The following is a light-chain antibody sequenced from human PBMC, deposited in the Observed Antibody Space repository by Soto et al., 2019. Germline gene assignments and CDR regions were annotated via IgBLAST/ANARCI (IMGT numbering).Light chain of an antibody. J-gene: IGKJ2*01. V-gene: IGKV4-1*01. CDR2: WAS. CDR3: HQYYSTRMHT. Sequence: DIVMTQSPDSLAVSLGERATINCKSSQSVLYSSNNQNYLAWYQQKPGQPPKLLIYWASTRESGVPDRFSGSGSGTDFTLTISSLQAEDVAVYFCHQYYSTRMHTFCQGTKLEIK. CDR1: QSVLYSSNNQNY.